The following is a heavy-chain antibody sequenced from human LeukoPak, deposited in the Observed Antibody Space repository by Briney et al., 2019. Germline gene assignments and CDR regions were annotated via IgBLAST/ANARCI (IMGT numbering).Heavy chain of an antibody. CDR3: ARGSGTMVRGVMAY. V-gene: IGHV4-34*01. CDR1: GGSFSGYY. Sequence: SETLSLTCAVYGGSFSGYYWSWTRQPPGKGLEWIGEINHSGSTNYNPSLKSRVTISVDTSKNQFSLKLCSVTAADTAVYYCARGSGTMVRGVMAYWGQGTLVTVSS. D-gene: IGHD3-10*01. J-gene: IGHJ4*02. CDR2: INHSGST.